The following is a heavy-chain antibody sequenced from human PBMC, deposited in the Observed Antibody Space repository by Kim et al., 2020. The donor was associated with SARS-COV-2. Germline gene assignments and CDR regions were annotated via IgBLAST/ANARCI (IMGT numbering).Heavy chain of an antibody. V-gene: IGHV3-43*02. J-gene: IGHJ4*02. Sequence: GGSLRLSCAASGFTFDDYAMHWVRQAPGKGLEWVSLISGDGGSTYYADSVKGRFTISRDNSKNSLYLQMNSLRTEDTALYYCAKGQYYYDSSGYYYFDYWGQGTLVTVSS. CDR2: ISGDGGST. D-gene: IGHD3-22*01. CDR1: GFTFDDYA. CDR3: AKGQYYYDSSGYYYFDY.